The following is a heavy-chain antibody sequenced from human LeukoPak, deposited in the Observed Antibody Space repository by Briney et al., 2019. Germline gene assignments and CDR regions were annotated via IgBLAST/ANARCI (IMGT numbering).Heavy chain of an antibody. D-gene: IGHD6-19*01. Sequence: SGGSLRLSCAASGFTFSSYGMHWVRQAPGKGLEWVAVISYDGSNKYYADSVKGRFTISRDNSKNTLYLQMNSLRAEDTAVYYCAKGPRYSSGWYGDAFDIWGQGTMVTVSS. J-gene: IGHJ3*02. CDR1: GFTFSSYG. V-gene: IGHV3-30*18. CDR2: ISYDGSNK. CDR3: AKGPRYSSGWYGDAFDI.